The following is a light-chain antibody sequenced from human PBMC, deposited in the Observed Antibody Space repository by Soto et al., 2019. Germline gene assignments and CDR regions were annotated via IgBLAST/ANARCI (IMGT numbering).Light chain of an antibody. Sequence: EVVLTQSPGTLSLSPGERATLSCRASQTVSSSHLAWYQQKPGQAPRLLIYGASDRATDIPDRFSGSGSGTDFTRTLSRLEPEDFAVYYCQHFGSSPPKYTFGQGTKLEIK. V-gene: IGKV3-20*01. J-gene: IGKJ2*01. CDR2: GAS. CDR1: QTVSSSH. CDR3: QHFGSSPPKYT.